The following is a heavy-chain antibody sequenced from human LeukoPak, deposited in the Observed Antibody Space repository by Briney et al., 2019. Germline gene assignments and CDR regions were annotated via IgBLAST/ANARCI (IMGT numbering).Heavy chain of an antibody. J-gene: IGHJ4*02. CDR2: ISDDGRHK. CDR1: GFTFSRYA. Sequence: GGSLRLPCAASGFTFSRYAMHWVRQTPGKGLEWMAIISDDGRHKYYAESVEGRFAISRDNSKNTLSLQMNSLRAEDTAVYYCAKGDGSFVVDFWGQGTLVTVSS. CDR3: AKGDGSFVVDF. V-gene: IGHV3-30*09. D-gene: IGHD6-19*01.